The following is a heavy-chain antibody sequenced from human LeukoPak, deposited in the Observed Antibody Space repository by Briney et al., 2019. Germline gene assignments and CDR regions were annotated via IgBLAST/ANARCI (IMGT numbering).Heavy chain of an antibody. Sequence: ALVKVSCKASGYTFTGYYMHSVRQAPGHGLEWMGWINPNSGGTNYAQKFQGRVTMTRDTSISTAYMELSRLRSDDTAVYYCARTGRLRFTGGFDIWGQGTMVTVSS. CDR3: ARTGRLRFTGGFDI. D-gene: IGHD4-17*01. CDR1: GYTFTGYY. V-gene: IGHV1-2*02. CDR2: INPNSGGT. J-gene: IGHJ3*02.